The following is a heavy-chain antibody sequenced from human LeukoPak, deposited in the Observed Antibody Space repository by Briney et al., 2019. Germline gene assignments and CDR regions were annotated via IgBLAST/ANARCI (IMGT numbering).Heavy chain of an antibody. CDR1: VFTFTAYY. V-gene: IGHV1-2*02. Sequence: ASVKVSCQSSVFTFTAYYIHSVRQAPGQGRARVGCNNPNSGGTNYAQSFQGRVTVTRDTSIDTAYMELSRLRSDDTAVYYCARDLGMTVASTTDYWGQGTLVTVSS. J-gene: IGHJ4*02. D-gene: IGHD6-19*01. CDR3: ARDLGMTVASTTDY. CDR2: NNPNSGGT.